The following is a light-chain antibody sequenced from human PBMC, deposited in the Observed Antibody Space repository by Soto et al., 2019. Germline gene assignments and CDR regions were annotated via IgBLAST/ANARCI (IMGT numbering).Light chain of an antibody. CDR1: SSDVGGYNY. CDR2: DVS. Sequence: QSALTQPASVSGSPGQPITISCTGTSSDVGGYNYVSWYQQHPGKAPKLMIYDVSNRPSGVSNRFSGSKSGNTASLTISGLQAEDEADYYCCSYSSSSTMLFGGGTQLTVL. J-gene: IGLJ2*01. V-gene: IGLV2-14*01. CDR3: CSYSSSSTML.